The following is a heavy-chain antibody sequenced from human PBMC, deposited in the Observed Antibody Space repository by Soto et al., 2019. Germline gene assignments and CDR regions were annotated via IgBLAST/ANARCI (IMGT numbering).Heavy chain of an antibody. Sequence: EVQLLGSGGGSVQPGGSLRLSCAASGFTFSNYGMTWVRQAPGKGLEWLSATSDGSTFYRESVKGRFTMSSDDSINMLFLHMSSLRAEDTATYYCARLVPGTWVGDYWGQGILVSVSS. J-gene: IGHJ4*02. CDR3: ARLVPGTWVGDY. D-gene: IGHD6-19*01. CDR2: TSDGST. V-gene: IGHV3-23*01. CDR1: GFTFSNYG.